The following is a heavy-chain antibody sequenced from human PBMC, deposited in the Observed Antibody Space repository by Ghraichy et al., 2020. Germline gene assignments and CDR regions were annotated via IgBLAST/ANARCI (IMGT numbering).Heavy chain of an antibody. CDR2: INHSGST. V-gene: IGHV4-34*01. CDR1: GGCFSGYY. D-gene: IGHD2-2*01. J-gene: IGHJ1*01. CDR3: ARRRYCSSTSCYPGYFQH. Sequence: SETLSLTCAVYGGCFSGYYWSWIRQPPGKGLEWIGEINHSGSTNYNPSLKSRVTISVDTSKNQFSLKLSSVTAADTAVYYCARRRYCSSTSCYPGYFQHWGQGTLVTVSS.